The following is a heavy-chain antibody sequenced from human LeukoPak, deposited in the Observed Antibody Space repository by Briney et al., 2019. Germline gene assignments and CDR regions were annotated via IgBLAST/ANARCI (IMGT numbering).Heavy chain of an antibody. Sequence: PGGSLRLSCAASGFTFDDYAMHWVRQAPGKGLEWVSGISWNSGSIGYADSVKGRFTISRDNAKNSLYLQMNSLRAEDTAVYYCARENTVTTGNWFDPWGQGTLVTVSS. J-gene: IGHJ5*02. CDR1: GFTFDDYA. CDR2: ISWNSGSI. V-gene: IGHV3-9*01. CDR3: ARENTVTTGNWFDP. D-gene: IGHD4-17*01.